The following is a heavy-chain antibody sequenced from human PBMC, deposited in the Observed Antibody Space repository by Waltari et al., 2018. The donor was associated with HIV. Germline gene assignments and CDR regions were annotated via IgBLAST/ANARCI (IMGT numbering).Heavy chain of an antibody. CDR1: EFLVNYNY. V-gene: IGHV3-53*02. Sequence: EVQLVETGGGLIQPGGSLRLSCAAPEFLVNYNYMNWVRQAPGKGLEWLSIMYSGGTTYYADSVKGRFTISRDSSKNTVYLQMSSLRLEDTAVYYCARGSERYGLDVWGQGTTVLVSS. J-gene: IGHJ6*02. CDR3: ARGSERYGLDV. CDR2: MYSGGTT.